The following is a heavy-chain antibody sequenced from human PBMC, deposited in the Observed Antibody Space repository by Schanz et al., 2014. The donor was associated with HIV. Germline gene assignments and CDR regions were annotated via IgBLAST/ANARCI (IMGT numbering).Heavy chain of an antibody. Sequence: VQLVESGGGVVQAGRSLRLSCTASGFTFSNYWMHWVRQVPGKGLVWVSRINSDGRSANYADSVKGRFSISRDNAKNSLYLQIISLTADDTAMYYCARDRVSGSSSSSWFDPWGQGTLVTVSS. CDR3: ARDRVSGSSSSSWFDP. D-gene: IGHD6-6*01. V-gene: IGHV3-74*01. J-gene: IGHJ5*02. CDR2: INSDGRSA. CDR1: GFTFSNYW.